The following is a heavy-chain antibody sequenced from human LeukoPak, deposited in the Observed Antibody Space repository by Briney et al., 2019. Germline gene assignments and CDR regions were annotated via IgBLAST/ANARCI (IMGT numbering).Heavy chain of an antibody. Sequence: GGSLRLSCAASGFTFSSYSMNWVRQAPGKGLEWVSYISSSSSYIYYADSVRGRFTISRDNAKNSLYLQMNSLRAEDTAVYYCARDDQQWLVLVWGQGTLVTVSS. J-gene: IGHJ4*02. D-gene: IGHD6-19*01. V-gene: IGHV3-21*05. CDR1: GFTFSSYS. CDR3: ARDDQQWLVLV. CDR2: ISSSSSYI.